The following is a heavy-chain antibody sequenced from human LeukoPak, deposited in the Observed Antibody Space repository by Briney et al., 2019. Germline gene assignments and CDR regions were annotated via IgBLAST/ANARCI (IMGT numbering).Heavy chain of an antibody. J-gene: IGHJ5*02. V-gene: IGHV4-59*08. D-gene: IGHD4-11*01. CDR2: IYYSGST. CDR3: ARRVVESAATTERNWFDP. CDR1: GGSISSYC. Sequence: SETLPLTCTVSGGSISSYCWSWIRQPPGKGLEWIGSIYYSGSTNYNPSLKSRVTVSLDTSKNQFSLKLNSVTATDTALYSCARRVVESAATTERNWFDPWGQGTLVTVSS.